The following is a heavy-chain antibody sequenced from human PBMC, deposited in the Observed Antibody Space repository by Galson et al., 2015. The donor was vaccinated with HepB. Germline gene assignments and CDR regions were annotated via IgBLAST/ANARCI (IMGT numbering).Heavy chain of an antibody. V-gene: IGHV5-10-1*01. CDR2: IDPSDSYT. CDR1: GYSFTSYW. Sequence: QSGAEVKKPGESLRISCKGSGYSFTSYWISWVRQMPGKGLEWMGRIDPSDSYTNYSPSFQGHVTISADKSISTAYLQWSSLKASDTAMYYCARKTRLAAAGPYYYYGMDVWGQGTTVTVSS. D-gene: IGHD6-13*01. CDR3: ARKTRLAAAGPYYYYGMDV. J-gene: IGHJ6*02.